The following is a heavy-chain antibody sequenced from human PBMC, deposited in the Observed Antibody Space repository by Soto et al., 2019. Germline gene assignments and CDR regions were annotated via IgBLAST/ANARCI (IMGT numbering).Heavy chain of an antibody. Sequence: QVQLVQSGAEVKKPGSSGKVSCKASGGTFSSYTISWVRQAPGQGLEWMGRIIPILGIANYAQKFQGRVTITADKSTSTALMEMSSQRSEDTAVYYCASLAVADGACDIWGQGTMVTASS. CDR2: IIPILGIA. D-gene: IGHD6-19*01. CDR1: GGTFSSYT. V-gene: IGHV1-69*02. J-gene: IGHJ3*02. CDR3: ASLAVADGACDI.